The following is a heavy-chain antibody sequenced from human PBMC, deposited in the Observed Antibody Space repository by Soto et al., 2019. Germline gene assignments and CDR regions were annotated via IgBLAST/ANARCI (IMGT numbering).Heavy chain of an antibody. Sequence: PSETLSLTCTVSGGSISSGGYYWSWIRQHPGKGLEWIGYIYYSGSTYYNPSLKSRVTISVDTSKNQFSLKLSSVTAADTAVYYCAREGGYSGYDSYNYYYYMDVWGKGTTVTVSS. D-gene: IGHD5-12*01. CDR3: AREGGYSGYDSYNYYYYMDV. CDR2: IYYSGST. J-gene: IGHJ6*03. V-gene: IGHV4-31*03. CDR1: GGSISSGGYY.